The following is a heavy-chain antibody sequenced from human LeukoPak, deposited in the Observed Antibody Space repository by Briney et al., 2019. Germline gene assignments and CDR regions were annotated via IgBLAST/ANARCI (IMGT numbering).Heavy chain of an antibody. CDR3: ARVRRYYDSTGYLDY. Sequence: GASVKVSCKASGYTFTNYYMHWLRQAPGQGLEWMGIINPSGGSTSYAQNFQGRVTMTRDTSTSTVYMELSSLRSEDTAVYYCARVRRYYDSTGYLDYWGQGTLVTVSS. CDR2: INPSGGST. V-gene: IGHV1-46*03. CDR1: GYTFTNYY. J-gene: IGHJ4*02. D-gene: IGHD3-22*01.